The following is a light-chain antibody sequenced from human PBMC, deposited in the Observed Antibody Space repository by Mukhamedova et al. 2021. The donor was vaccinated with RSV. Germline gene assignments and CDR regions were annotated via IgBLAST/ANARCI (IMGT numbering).Light chain of an antibody. CDR2: GAS. Sequence: WYQRRVHGKAPKLLIYGASSLVSGVPSRFSGSGSETDFTLTISSLQLEDFATYYCQQSYNTLRWTFRQWTKV. CDR3: QQSYNTLRWT. J-gene: IGKJ1*01. V-gene: IGKV1-39*01.